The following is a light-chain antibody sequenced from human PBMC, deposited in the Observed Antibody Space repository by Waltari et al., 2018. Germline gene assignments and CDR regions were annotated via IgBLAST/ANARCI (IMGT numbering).Light chain of an antibody. CDR1: QSLFFGASGKNY. V-gene: IGKV4-1*01. Sequence: DIVLTQSPDSLAVSLGERATIDCWSSQSLFFGASGKNYLAWYQQKPGQPPKVLIYWASTREAGVPERISGSGSGAHFTLTVDSLQVEDVAVYYCQQYSSSPITFGQGTRLEI. CDR2: WAS. J-gene: IGKJ5*01. CDR3: QQYSSSPIT.